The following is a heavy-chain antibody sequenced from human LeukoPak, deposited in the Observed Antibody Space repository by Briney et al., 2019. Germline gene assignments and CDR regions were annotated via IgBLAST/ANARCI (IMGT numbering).Heavy chain of an antibody. J-gene: IGHJ4*02. D-gene: IGHD2-15*01. V-gene: IGHV3-66*01. CDR2: IYSGSST. Sequence: GGSLRLSCAASEFYVGSNYMTWVRQAPGKGLEWVSLIYSGSSTYYADSVKGRFTIARDNSKNTLYLQMNSLRAEDTAVYYCARGPSCYHNTGGQGTLVTVSS. CDR1: EFYVGSNY. CDR3: ARGPSCYHNT.